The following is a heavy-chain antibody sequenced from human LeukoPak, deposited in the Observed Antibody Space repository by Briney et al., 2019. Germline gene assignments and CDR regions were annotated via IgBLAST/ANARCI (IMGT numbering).Heavy chain of an antibody. V-gene: IGHV1-69*01. CDR1: GGTFSSYA. CDR2: IIPIFGTA. D-gene: IGHD2-2*01. Sequence: SVKVSFKASGGTFSSYAISWVRQAPGQGLEWMGGIIPIFGTANYAQKFQGRVTITADESTSTAYMELSSLRSEDTAVYYCAAGELDIVVVPAALDYWGQRTLVTVSS. J-gene: IGHJ4*02. CDR3: AAGELDIVVVPAALDY.